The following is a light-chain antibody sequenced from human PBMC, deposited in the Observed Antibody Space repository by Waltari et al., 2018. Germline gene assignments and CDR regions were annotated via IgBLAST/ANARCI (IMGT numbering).Light chain of an antibody. CDR2: QGS. J-gene: IGLJ2*01. CDR1: KLEDRY. V-gene: IGLV3-1*01. CDR3: QAWDRNTYVV. Sequence: SYELTQSPSVSVSPGQTASISCSGDKLEDRYVCWYQQKPGQSPVLVLHQGSKRPSGIPERFSGFNSGNTATLTISETQSMDEADYYCQAWDRNTYVVFGGGTKLTVL.